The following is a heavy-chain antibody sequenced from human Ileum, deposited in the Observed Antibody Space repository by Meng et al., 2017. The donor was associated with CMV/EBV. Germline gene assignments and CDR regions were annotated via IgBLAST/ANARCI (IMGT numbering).Heavy chain of an antibody. CDR3: TTAVFALY. J-gene: IGHJ4*02. CDR1: GFIFTNAW. V-gene: IGHV3-15*01. D-gene: IGHD3-10*02. Sequence: GESLKISCAGSGFIFTNAWMNWIRQAPGKGLEWVGRIRSKTDGGTTDYAAPVKGRFTISRDDSKNTLYLQMNSLKTEDTAVYYCTTAVFALYWGQGTLVTVSS. CDR2: IRSKTDGGTT.